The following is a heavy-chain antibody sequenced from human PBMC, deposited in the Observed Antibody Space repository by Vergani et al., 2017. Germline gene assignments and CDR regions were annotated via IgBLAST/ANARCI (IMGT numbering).Heavy chain of an antibody. D-gene: IGHD2-8*01. CDR3: ARGYCTNGVCYRVWSDAFDI. V-gene: IGHV3-48*04. CDR2: ISSSSSTI. CDR1: GFTFSSYS. J-gene: IGHJ3*02. Sequence: EVQLVESGGGLVQPGGSLRLSCAASGFTFSSYSMNWVRQAPGKGLEWVSYISSSSSTIYYADSVKGRFTISRDNAKNSLYLQMNSLRAEDTAVYYCARGYCTNGVCYRVWSDAFDIWGQGTMVTVSS.